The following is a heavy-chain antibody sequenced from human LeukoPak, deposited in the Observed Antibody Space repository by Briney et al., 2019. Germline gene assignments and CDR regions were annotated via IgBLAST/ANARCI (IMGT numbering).Heavy chain of an antibody. J-gene: IGHJ4*02. CDR3: ARVTIFGVVYFDY. Sequence: ASVKVSCKAPGYTFTGYYMHWVRQAPGQGLEWMGRINPNSGGTNYAQKFQGRVTMTRDTSISTAYMELSRLRSDDTAVYYCARVTIFGVVYFDYWGQGTLVTVSS. D-gene: IGHD3-3*01. V-gene: IGHV1-2*06. CDR2: INPNSGGT. CDR1: GYTFTGYY.